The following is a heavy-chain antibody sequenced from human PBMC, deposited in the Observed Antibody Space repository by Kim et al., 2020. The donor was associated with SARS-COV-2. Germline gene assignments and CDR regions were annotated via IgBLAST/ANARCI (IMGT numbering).Heavy chain of an antibody. V-gene: IGHV4-59*01. CDR2: IYYSGST. Sequence: SETLSLTCTVSGGSISSYYWSWIRQPPGKGLEWIGYIYYSGSTNYNPSLESRVTISVDTSKNQFSLKLSSVTAADTAVYYCASDSSGWPYYYYGMDVWGQGTTVTVSS. CDR1: GGSISSYY. J-gene: IGHJ6*02. D-gene: IGHD6-19*01. CDR3: ASDSSGWPYYYYGMDV.